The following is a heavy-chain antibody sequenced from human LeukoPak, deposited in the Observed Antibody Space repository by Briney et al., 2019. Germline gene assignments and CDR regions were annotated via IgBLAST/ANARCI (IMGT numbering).Heavy chain of an antibody. J-gene: IGHJ4*02. CDR3: AKDRGNRRVYYFDY. D-gene: IGHD1-14*01. V-gene: IGHV3-30*02. CDR1: GFTFSSYG. Sequence: PGGSLRLSCAASGFTFSSYGMHWVRQAPGKGLEWVAVIWYDGSNKYYADSVKGRFTISRDNSKNTLYLQMNSLRAEDTAVYYCAKDRGNRRVYYFDYWGQGTLVTVSS. CDR2: IWYDGSNK.